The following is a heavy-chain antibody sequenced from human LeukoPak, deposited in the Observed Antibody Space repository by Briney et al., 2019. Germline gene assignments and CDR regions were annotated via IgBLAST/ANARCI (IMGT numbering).Heavy chain of an antibody. CDR1: GFTFSSYA. CDR3: AKDGGVTSSAWYGGAEFDY. J-gene: IGHJ4*02. D-gene: IGHD6-19*01. CDR2: ISGSGGRT. Sequence: GGSLRLSCAASGFTFSSYAMSWVRQAPGKGLEWASAISGSGGRTHYADSVKGRFTISRDNSKNTLYLQMNSLRAEDTAVYYCAKDGGVTSSAWYGGAEFDYWGQGTLVTVSS. V-gene: IGHV3-23*01.